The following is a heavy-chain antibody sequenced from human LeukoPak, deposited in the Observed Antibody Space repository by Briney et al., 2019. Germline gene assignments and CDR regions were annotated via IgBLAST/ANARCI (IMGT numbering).Heavy chain of an antibody. Sequence: GGSLRLSCAASGFIFTDYWMNWVRQAPGRGLEWLASVKGDGSATSYVDSVKGRFTISRDNAKNSLYLQMNSLRAEDTAVYYCARGSGWLYFDYWGQGTLVTVSS. D-gene: IGHD6-19*01. CDR3: ARGSGWLYFDY. J-gene: IGHJ4*02. CDR2: VKGDGSAT. V-gene: IGHV3-7*03. CDR1: GFIFTDYW.